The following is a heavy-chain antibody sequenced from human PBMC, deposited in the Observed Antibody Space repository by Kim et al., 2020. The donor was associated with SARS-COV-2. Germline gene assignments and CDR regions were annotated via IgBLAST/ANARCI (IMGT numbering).Heavy chain of an antibody. J-gene: IGHJ3*02. CDR1: GFTFSSYS. Sequence: GGSLRLSCAASGFTFSSYSMNWVRQAPGKGLEWVSYISSSISTIYYADSVKGRFTISRDNAKNSLYLQMNSLRDEDTAVYYCARDEQLLWFGEFPYDAFDIWGKRTMGTVSS. D-gene: IGHD3-10*01. CDR2: ISSSISTI. V-gene: IGHV3-48*02. CDR3: ARDEQLLWFGEFPYDAFDI.